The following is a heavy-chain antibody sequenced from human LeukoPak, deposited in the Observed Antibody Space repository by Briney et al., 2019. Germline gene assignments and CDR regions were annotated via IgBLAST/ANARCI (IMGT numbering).Heavy chain of an antibody. J-gene: IGHJ4*02. V-gene: IGHV3-43*02. CDR2: ITGDGGAT. D-gene: IGHD2-8*01. CDR1: GFTFSSYA. CDR3: AKAGCTTSICYANY. Sequence: GGFLRLSCAASGFTFSSYAMSWVRQAPGKGLEWVSFITGDGGATYYADSVKGRFTISRDNSKTSLYLQMSSLRTEDTALYYCAKAGCTTSICYANYWGQGTLVTVSS.